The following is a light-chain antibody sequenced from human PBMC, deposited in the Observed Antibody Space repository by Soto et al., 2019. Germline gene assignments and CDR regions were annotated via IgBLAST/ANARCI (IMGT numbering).Light chain of an antibody. CDR1: QNIDTY. V-gene: IGKV1-39*01. CDR3: QQSYSTQYS. J-gene: IGKJ2*03. Sequence: IQMTQSPSSLSASAGDRVTITCRAGQNIDTYLNWYQQKPGKAPKVLIYAASRLQSGVPSRFSGSGSGTSFTLTISSLQPEDFDTYYCQQSYSTQYSFGQGTKLEIK. CDR2: AAS.